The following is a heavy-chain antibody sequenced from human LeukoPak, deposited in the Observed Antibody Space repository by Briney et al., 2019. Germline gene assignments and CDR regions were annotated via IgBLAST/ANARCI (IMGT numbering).Heavy chain of an antibody. CDR1: GYTFTANY. CDR3: ARDPGRVWNVDY. Sequence: ASVTVSCKASGYTFTANYIHWVRQAPGQGLEWMAWINPASGGTKSAQKFQGRVTMTRDTSISTAYMELTRLTSDDTAIYYCARDPGRVWNVDYWGQGTLVTVSS. V-gene: IGHV1-2*02. D-gene: IGHD1-1*01. CDR2: INPASGGT. J-gene: IGHJ4*02.